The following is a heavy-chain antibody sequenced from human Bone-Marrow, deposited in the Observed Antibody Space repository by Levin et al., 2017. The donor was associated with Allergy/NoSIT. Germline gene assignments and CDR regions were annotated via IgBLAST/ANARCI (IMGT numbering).Heavy chain of an antibody. J-gene: IGHJ6*02. Sequence: KISCKASGGTFSSQGISWVRQAPGQRLEWMGAIIPIFGTTNYAQKFQGRVTITADESTSTIYMEMSSLRSEDTAVYHCARDWGLRGDGMDVWGQGTTVTVSS. D-gene: IGHD3-16*01. V-gene: IGHV1-69*01. CDR2: IIPIFGTT. CDR3: ARDWGLRGDGMDV. CDR1: GGTFSSQG.